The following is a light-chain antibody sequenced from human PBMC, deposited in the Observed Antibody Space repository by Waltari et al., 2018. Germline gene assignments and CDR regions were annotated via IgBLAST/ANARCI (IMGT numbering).Light chain of an antibody. Sequence: DIVITQTPLSLSVTPGQPASISCKSSQSLLHSDGRTSLFWYLQKPGQPPQLLIYEVSKRCSGVPERFSGSGSGTDFTLKVSRVEAEDVGLYYCVQTLDLPYTFGQGTKLEI. J-gene: IGKJ2*01. CDR3: VQTLDLPYT. CDR2: EVS. CDR1: QSLLHSDGRTS. V-gene: IGKV2D-29*01.